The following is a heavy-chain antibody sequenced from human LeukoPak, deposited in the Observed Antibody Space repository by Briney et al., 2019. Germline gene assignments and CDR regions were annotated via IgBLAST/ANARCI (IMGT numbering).Heavy chain of an antibody. CDR2: MSYDGSYK. CDR3: AKDRLAYYYDRSGQGY. D-gene: IGHD3-22*01. J-gene: IGHJ4*02. CDR1: GFTVSSNY. V-gene: IGHV3-30*18. Sequence: GGSLRLSCAASGFTVSSNYMSWVRQAPGKGLEWVAVMSYDGSYKYYADSVKGRFTISRDNSKNTLYLQMSSLRAEDTAVYYCAKDRLAYYYDRSGQGYWGQGTLVTVSS.